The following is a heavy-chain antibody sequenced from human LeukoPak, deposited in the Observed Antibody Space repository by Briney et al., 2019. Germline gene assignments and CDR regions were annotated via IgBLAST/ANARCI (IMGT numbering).Heavy chain of an antibody. CDR2: INANSGDT. V-gene: IGHV1-2*02. J-gene: IGHJ4*02. Sequence: ASVKVSCKASGYTFTGYYMHWVRQAPGQGLERMGWINANSGDTKYAQKFQGRVTMTRDASISTAYMELSRLRSDDTAMYYCAREISGYSGYWGQGTLVTVSS. CDR3: AREISGYSGY. CDR1: GYTFTGYY. D-gene: IGHD3-22*01.